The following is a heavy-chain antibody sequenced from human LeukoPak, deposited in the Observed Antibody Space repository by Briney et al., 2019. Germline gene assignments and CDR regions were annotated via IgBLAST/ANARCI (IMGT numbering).Heavy chain of an antibody. D-gene: IGHD2-21*01. CDR2: INGRGGST. Sequence: GGSLRLSCAASGFTFSNYAMSWVRQAPGKGLEWVSSINGRGGSTYYADSVKGRFTISRDNSKNTLYLQMNSLRAEDTAIYYCANQHMDYFDYWGQGTLVTVSS. CDR3: ANQHMDYFDY. J-gene: IGHJ4*02. V-gene: IGHV3-23*01. CDR1: GFTFSNYA.